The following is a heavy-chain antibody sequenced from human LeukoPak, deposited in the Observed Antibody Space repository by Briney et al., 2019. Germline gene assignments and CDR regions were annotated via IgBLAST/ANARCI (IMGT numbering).Heavy chain of an antibody. CDR1: GFTFNNYA. V-gene: IGHV3-23*01. CDR2: ISGSGGDT. CDR3: ARGLVGAAGLFDY. J-gene: IGHJ4*02. Sequence: GGSLRLSCAASGFTFNNYAMTWVRQAPGKGLEWVSAISGSGGDTFSADSVKGRFTISRDNSKNTLYLQMNSLRAEDTAVYYCARGLVGAAGLFDYWGQGALVTVSS. D-gene: IGHD6-13*01.